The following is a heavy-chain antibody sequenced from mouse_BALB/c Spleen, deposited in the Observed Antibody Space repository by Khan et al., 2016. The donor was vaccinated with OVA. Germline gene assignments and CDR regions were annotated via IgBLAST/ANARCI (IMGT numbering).Heavy chain of an antibody. CDR1: GYSITSGYV. V-gene: IGHV3-2*02. D-gene: IGHD1-2*01. CDR2: ISYSGST. Sequence: EVKLLESGPGLVKPSQSLSLTCTVTGYSITSGYVWNWIRQFPGNKLEWMGYISYSGSTNYNPSLKSRISITRDTSKNQFYLQLNAVTTEDTATYYCARTARIKYWGQGTTLTVSS. CDR3: ARTARIKY. J-gene: IGHJ2*01.